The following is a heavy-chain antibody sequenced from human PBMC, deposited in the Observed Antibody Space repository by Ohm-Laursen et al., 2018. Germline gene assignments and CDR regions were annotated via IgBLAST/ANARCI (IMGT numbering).Heavy chain of an antibody. V-gene: IGHV4-4*07. J-gene: IGHJ6*02. D-gene: IGHD7-27*01. Sequence: GTLSLTCTVSGGSIDNYYWTWVRQPAGKGLEWIGRISSSGSTNYNPSLKSRVTMSVDTSKNQLSLKVNSVTAADTAVYYCARDLGFAAPMDVWGQGTTVTVSS. CDR2: ISSSGST. CDR1: GGSIDNYY. CDR3: ARDLGFAAPMDV.